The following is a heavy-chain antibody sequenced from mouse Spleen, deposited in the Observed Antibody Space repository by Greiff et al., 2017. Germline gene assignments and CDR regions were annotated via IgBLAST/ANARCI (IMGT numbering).Heavy chain of an antibody. CDR3: ARDLIHYYGNWYFDV. Sequence: QVQLQQPGAELVKPGASVKLSCKASGYTFTSYWMQWVKQRPGQGLEWIGEIDPSDSYTNYNQKFKGKATLTVDTSSSTAYMQLSSLTSEDSAVYYCARDLIHYYGNWYFDVWGAGTTVTVSS. D-gene: IGHD1-2*01. CDR1: GYTFTSYW. V-gene: IGHV1-50*01. CDR2: IDPSDSYT. J-gene: IGHJ1*01.